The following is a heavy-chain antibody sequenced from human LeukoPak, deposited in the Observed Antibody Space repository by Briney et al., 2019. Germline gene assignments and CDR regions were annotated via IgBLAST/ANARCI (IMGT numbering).Heavy chain of an antibody. J-gene: IGHJ4*02. CDR3: ARGRTIFDY. CDR1: GGSFSGYY. CDR2: INHSGST. D-gene: IGHD1-7*01. Sequence: PSETLSLTCAVYGGSFSGYYWSWIRQPPGKGLEGIGEINHSGSTNYNPSLKSRVTISADTSKNQFSLKLSSVTAADTAVYYCARGRTIFDYWGQGTLVTVSS. V-gene: IGHV4-34*01.